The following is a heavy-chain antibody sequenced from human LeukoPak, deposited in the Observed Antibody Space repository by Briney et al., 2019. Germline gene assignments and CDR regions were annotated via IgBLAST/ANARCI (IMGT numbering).Heavy chain of an antibody. Sequence: GRSLRLSRAASGFTFSSYAMHWVRQAPGKGLEWVAVISYDGSNKYYADSVKGRFTISRDNSKNTLYLQMNSLRAEDTAVYYCARGLLRWLHSAFDYWGQGTLVTVSS. J-gene: IGHJ4*02. V-gene: IGHV3-30-3*01. CDR2: ISYDGSNK. CDR3: ARGLLRWLHSAFDY. D-gene: IGHD5-12*01. CDR1: GFTFSSYA.